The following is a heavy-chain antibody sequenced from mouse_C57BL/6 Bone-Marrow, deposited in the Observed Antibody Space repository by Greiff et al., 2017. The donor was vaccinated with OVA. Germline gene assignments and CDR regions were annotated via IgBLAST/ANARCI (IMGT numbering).Heavy chain of an antibody. CDR3: ARNTTYYFDD. J-gene: IGHJ2*01. CDR2: ISSGSSTI. Sequence: EVQVEESGGGLVKPGGSLKLSCAASGFTFSDYGLHWVRQAPEKGLVWVAYISSGSSTIYYADTVKGRFTISRDNAKNTLFLQMTSLRSEDTAMYYCARNTTYYFDDWGKGTTLTVSS. CDR1: GFTFSDYG. V-gene: IGHV5-17*01. D-gene: IGHD1-1*01.